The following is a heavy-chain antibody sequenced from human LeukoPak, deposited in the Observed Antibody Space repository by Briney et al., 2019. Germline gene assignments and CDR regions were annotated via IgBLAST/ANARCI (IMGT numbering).Heavy chain of an antibody. Sequence: GSLRLSCAASGFTFSNAWMSWVRQAPGKGLEWVSVIYSGGSTYYADSVKGRFTISRDNSKNTLYLQMNSLRAEDTAVYYCARGIGSGWYRYWGQGTLVTVSS. D-gene: IGHD6-19*01. J-gene: IGHJ4*02. V-gene: IGHV3-66*01. CDR3: ARGIGSGWYRY. CDR2: IYSGGST. CDR1: GFTFSNAW.